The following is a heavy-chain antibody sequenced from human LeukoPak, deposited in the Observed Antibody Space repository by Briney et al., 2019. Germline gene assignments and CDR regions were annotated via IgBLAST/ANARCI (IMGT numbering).Heavy chain of an antibody. Sequence: GGSLRLSCAASGFTFSSYAMSWVRQAPGKGLEWVSAISGSGGGTYYADSVKGRFTISRDNSKNTLYLQMNSLRAEDTAVYYCAKDKSYDFWSGYFKFDYWGQGTLVTVSS. V-gene: IGHV3-23*01. D-gene: IGHD3-3*01. CDR1: GFTFSSYA. CDR3: AKDKSYDFWSGYFKFDY. CDR2: ISGSGGGT. J-gene: IGHJ4*02.